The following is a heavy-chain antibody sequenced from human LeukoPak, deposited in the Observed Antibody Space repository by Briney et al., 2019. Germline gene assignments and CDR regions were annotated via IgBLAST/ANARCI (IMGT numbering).Heavy chain of an antibody. Sequence: GGSLRLSCAASGFTFSSDGMHWVRQAPGKGLELVAVISYDGSNKYYADSVKGRFTISRDNSKNTLYLQMNSLRAEDTAVYYCAKDLYSYGYSYFDYWGQGTLVTVSS. CDR3: AKDLYSYGYSYFDY. D-gene: IGHD5-18*01. CDR1: GFTFSSDG. CDR2: ISYDGSNK. J-gene: IGHJ4*02. V-gene: IGHV3-30*18.